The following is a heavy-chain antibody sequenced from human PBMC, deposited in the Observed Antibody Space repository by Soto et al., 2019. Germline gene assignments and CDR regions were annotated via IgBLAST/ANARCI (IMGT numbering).Heavy chain of an antibody. Sequence: SETLSLTCTVSGASISSGDYFWSWIRQSPGKGLQWIGYIYDSGSSYYNPSLKSRVTMSVDTSKNQFSLKLSSVTAADTAVYYCAREKGYSSGPKNFDYWGQGTLVTVSS. V-gene: IGHV4-30-4*01. CDR1: GASISSGDYF. CDR2: IYDSGSS. CDR3: AREKGYSSGPKNFDY. D-gene: IGHD5-18*01. J-gene: IGHJ4*02.